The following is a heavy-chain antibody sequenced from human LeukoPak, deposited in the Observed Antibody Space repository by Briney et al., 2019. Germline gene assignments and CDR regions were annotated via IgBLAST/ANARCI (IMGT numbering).Heavy chain of an antibody. Sequence: SETLSLTCTVPGGSISSYYWSWIRQPPGKGLEWIGYIYYSGSTNYNPSLKSRVTISVDTSKNQFSLKLSSVTAADTAVYYCAGPNWFDPWGQGTLVTVSS. CDR3: AGPNWFDP. V-gene: IGHV4-59*01. J-gene: IGHJ5*02. CDR1: GGSISSYY. CDR2: IYYSGST.